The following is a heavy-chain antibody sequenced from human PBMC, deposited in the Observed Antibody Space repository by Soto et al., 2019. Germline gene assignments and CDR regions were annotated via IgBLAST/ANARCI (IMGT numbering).Heavy chain of an antibody. CDR1: GGTFSSYA. V-gene: IGHV1-69*06. CDR2: IIPIFGTA. Sequence: RASVKVSFKASGGTFSSYAISWLRQAPGQGLEWMGGIIPIFGTANYAQKFQGRVTITADKSTSTAYMELSSLRSEDTAVYYCARGFSSWSIAVAAYYYGMDVWGQGTTVTVSS. D-gene: IGHD6-19*01. CDR3: ARGFSSWSIAVAAYYYGMDV. J-gene: IGHJ6*02.